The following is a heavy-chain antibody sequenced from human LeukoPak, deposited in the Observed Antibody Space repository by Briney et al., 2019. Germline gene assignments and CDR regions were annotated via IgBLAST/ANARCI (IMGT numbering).Heavy chain of an antibody. CDR2: ISGSGGST. D-gene: IGHD3-9*01. J-gene: IGHJ4*02. Sequence: PGGSLRLSCAASGFTFSSYAMNWVRQAPGKGLEWVSAISGSGGSTYYADSVKGRFTISRDNSWNTLYLQMNSLRAEDTAVYYCAKEAYYDVLTGYHFFDYWGQGTLVTVSS. CDR3: AKEAYYDVLTGYHFFDY. CDR1: GFTFSSYA. V-gene: IGHV3-23*01.